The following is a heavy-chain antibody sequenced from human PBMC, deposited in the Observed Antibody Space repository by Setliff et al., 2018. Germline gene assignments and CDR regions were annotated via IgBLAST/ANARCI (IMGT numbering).Heavy chain of an antibody. Sequence: SETLSLTCTASGGSISSSSYYWGWIRQPPGKGLEWIGSIYYSGSTYYNPSLKSRVTISVDTSKHQFSLKLSSVTAADTAVYYCARVSQYSSGWYYYYYGMDVWGQGTTVTVS. CDR1: GGSISSSSYY. CDR2: IYYSGST. V-gene: IGHV4-39*07. J-gene: IGHJ6*02. D-gene: IGHD6-19*01. CDR3: ARVSQYSSGWYYYYYGMDV.